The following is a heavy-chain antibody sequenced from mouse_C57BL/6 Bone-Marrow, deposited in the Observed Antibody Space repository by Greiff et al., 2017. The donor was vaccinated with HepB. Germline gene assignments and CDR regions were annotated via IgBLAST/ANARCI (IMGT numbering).Heavy chain of an antibody. V-gene: IGHV1-7*01. CDR3: ASDYYGSPPCAY. J-gene: IGHJ3*01. D-gene: IGHD1-1*01. Sequence: VMLVESGAELAKPGASVKLSCKASGYTFTSYWMHWVKQRPGQGLEWIGYINPSSGYTKYNQKFKDKATLTADKSSSTAYMQLSSLTYEDSAVYYCASDYYGSPPCAYWGQGTLVTVSA. CDR1: GYTFTSYW. CDR2: INPSSGYT.